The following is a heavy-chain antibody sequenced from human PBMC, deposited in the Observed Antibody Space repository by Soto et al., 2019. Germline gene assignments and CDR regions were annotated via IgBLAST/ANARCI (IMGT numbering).Heavy chain of an antibody. J-gene: IGHJ6*02. Sequence: LSQTLSLTCAISGDSVSSNSAAWNWIRQSPSRGLEWLGRTYYRSKWYNDYAVSVKSRITINPDTSKNQFSLQLNSVTPEDTAVYYCARDRSIGSNYVYYYYGMDVWGQGTTVTVS. CDR1: GDSVSSNSAA. CDR2: TYYRSKWYN. D-gene: IGHD4-4*01. V-gene: IGHV6-1*01. CDR3: ARDRSIGSNYVYYYYGMDV.